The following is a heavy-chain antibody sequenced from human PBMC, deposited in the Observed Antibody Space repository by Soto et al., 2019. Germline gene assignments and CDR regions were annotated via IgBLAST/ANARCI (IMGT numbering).Heavy chain of an antibody. J-gene: IGHJ6*02. V-gene: IGHV3-30*18. Sequence: GGSLRLSCAASGFTFSSYGMHWVRQAPGKGLEWVAVISYDGSNKYYADSVKGRFTISRDNSKNTLYLQMNSLRAEDTAVYYCAKDRGGGSYYDYYYGMDVWGQGTTVTVSS. CDR2: ISYDGSNK. CDR1: GFTFSSYG. CDR3: AKDRGGGSYYDYYYGMDV. D-gene: IGHD1-26*01.